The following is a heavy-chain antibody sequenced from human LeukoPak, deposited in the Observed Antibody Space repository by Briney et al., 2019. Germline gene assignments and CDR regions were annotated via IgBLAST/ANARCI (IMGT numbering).Heavy chain of an antibody. V-gene: IGHV1-18*01. CDR1: GYTFTSYG. Sequence: ASVKVSCKASGYTFTSYGISWVRQAPGQGLEWMGWISAYNGNTNYAQKLQGRVTMTTDTPTSTAYMELRSLRSEDTAVYYCARDREGYYDSSGYANFDYWGQGTLVTVSS. J-gene: IGHJ4*02. D-gene: IGHD3-22*01. CDR3: ARDREGYYDSSGYANFDY. CDR2: ISAYNGNT.